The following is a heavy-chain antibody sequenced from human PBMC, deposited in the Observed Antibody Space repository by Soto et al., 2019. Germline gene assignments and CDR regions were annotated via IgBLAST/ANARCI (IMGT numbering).Heavy chain of an antibody. CDR3: ARGGYFDSSNYLGF. CDR2: INPGNGNT. D-gene: IGHD3-22*01. V-gene: IGHV1-3*03. CDR1: GYSFTSYG. Sequence: SVKGSCKASGYSFTSYGINWVRQAPGRGLEWMGWINPGNGNTKYSQQFQGRVIIDRDKSASTAYMELSSMRSEDKAVYYCARGGYFDSSNYLGFWGQGTLVTVSS. J-gene: IGHJ1*01.